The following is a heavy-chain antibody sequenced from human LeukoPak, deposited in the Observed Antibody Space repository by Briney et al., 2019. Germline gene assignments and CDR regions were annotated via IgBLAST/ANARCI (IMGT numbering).Heavy chain of an antibody. V-gene: IGHV3-74*01. CDR2: INSDGSST. CDR3: ATSGLDFDY. Sequence: GSLRLSCAASGFTFSNYWMHWVRQAPGKGLVWVSRINSDGSSTSYADSVKGRFTISRDNAKNSLYLQMNSLRAEDTAVYYCATSGLDFDYWGQGTLVTVSS. CDR1: GFTFSNYW. J-gene: IGHJ4*02. D-gene: IGHD6-19*01.